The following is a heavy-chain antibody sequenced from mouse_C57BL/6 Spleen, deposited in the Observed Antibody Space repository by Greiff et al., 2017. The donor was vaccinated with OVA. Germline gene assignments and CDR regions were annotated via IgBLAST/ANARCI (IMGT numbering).Heavy chain of an antibody. V-gene: IGHV3-6*01. CDR2: ISYDGSN. CDR1: GYSITSGYY. J-gene: IGHJ2*01. CDR3: ARARLGIDF. Sequence: EVQLQESGPGLVKPSQSLSLTCSVTGYSITSGYYWNWIRQFPGNKLEWMGYISYDGSNNYNPSLKNRISITRDTSKNQFFLKLNSVTAEDTATYYCARARLGIDFWGQGTTLTVSS. D-gene: IGHD4-1*01.